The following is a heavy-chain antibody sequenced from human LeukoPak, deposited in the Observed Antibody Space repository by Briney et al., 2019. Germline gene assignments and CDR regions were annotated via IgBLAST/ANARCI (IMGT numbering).Heavy chain of an antibody. CDR2: IYYSGST. J-gene: IGHJ3*02. CDR1: GGSISSDY. D-gene: IGHD2-21*01. V-gene: IGHV4-59*01. Sequence: SETLSLTCTVSGGSISSDYWSWIRQPPGKELEWIGYIYYSGSTNYNPSLKSRVTISVDTSKNQFSLKLSSVTAADTAVYYCARYGVVIDAFDIWGQGTMVTVSS. CDR3: ARYGVVIDAFDI.